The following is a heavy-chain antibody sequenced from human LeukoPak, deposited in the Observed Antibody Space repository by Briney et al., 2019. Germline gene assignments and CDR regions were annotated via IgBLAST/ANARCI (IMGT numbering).Heavy chain of an antibody. D-gene: IGHD6-13*01. CDR3: ARVRAAAVPYYFDY. CDR1: GGSFSGYY. CDR2: INHSGST. J-gene: IGHJ4*02. Sequence: SETLSLTCAVYGGSFSGYYWSWIRQPPGKGLEWIGEINHSGSTNYNPSLKSRVTISADRFKNQPSLKLSSVTAADTAMYYCARVRAAAVPYYFDYWGRGTLVTVSS. V-gene: IGHV4-34*01.